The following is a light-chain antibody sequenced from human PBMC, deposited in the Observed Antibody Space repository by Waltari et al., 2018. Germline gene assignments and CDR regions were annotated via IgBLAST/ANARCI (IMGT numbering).Light chain of an antibody. CDR1: SGDVGGYKY. Sequence: QSALTQPASVSGSPGQSITISCTGTSGDVGGYKYVSWYKQHPGKAPKLMIYDVSNRPSRVSDRFSGSKSGNTASLTISGLQAEDEADYYCSSYTSSSTLAFGGGTKLTVL. CDR2: DVS. J-gene: IGLJ2*01. V-gene: IGLV2-14*03. CDR3: SSYTSSSTLA.